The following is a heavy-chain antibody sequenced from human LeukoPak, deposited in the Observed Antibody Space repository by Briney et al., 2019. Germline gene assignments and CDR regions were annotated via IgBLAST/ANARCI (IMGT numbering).Heavy chain of an antibody. V-gene: IGHV4-59*01. J-gene: IGHJ4*02. CDR1: GVSISSYY. CDR2: VYYSGST. D-gene: IGHD5-24*01. Sequence: SETLSLTCTVSGVSISSYYWTWIRQPPGKGLEWIGYVYYSGSTNYNPSLKSRVSISVDTSKNQFSLILSSVTATDTAVYYCAREDGYNFRVIDYWGQGTLVTVSS. CDR3: AREDGYNFRVIDY.